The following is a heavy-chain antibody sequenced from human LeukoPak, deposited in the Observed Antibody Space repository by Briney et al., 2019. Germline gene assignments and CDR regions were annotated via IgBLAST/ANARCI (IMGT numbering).Heavy chain of an antibody. CDR2: IYSGGRT. CDR1: GFTVSSNY. Sequence: GGSLRLSCAASGFTVSSNYMSWVRQAPGKGLEWVSVIYSGGRTYYADSVKGRFTISRDTSKNTLYLQMNSLRAEDTAVYYCARGLYEWFGELLSGMDVWGQGTTVTVSS. J-gene: IGHJ6*02. V-gene: IGHV3-66*01. CDR3: ARGLYEWFGELLSGMDV. D-gene: IGHD3-10*01.